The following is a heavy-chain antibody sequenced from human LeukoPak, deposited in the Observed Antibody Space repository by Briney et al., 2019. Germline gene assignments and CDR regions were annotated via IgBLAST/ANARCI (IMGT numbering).Heavy chain of an antibody. Sequence: ASVKVSCKASGYTFTSYDINWVRQATGQGLEWMGWMNPNSGNTGYAQKFQGRVTMTRNTSISTAYMELSRLRSDDTAVYYCARIGHDSSGYYFYYFDYWGQGTLVTVSS. CDR3: ARIGHDSSGYYFYYFDY. D-gene: IGHD3-22*01. J-gene: IGHJ4*02. V-gene: IGHV1-8*01. CDR2: MNPNSGNT. CDR1: GYTFTSYD.